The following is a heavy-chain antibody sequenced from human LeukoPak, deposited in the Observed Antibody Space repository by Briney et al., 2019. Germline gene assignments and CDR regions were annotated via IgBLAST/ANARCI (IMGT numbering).Heavy chain of an antibody. V-gene: IGHV6-1*01. CDR1: GDIVSSNSAA. CDR3: AREFEVFTTENYFDY. J-gene: IGHJ4*02. CDR2: TYYRSNLYN. Sequence: SQTLSLTCAISGDIVSSNSAAWNWIRQSPSRGLEWLVRTYYRSNLYNDYAVSVKSRITINPDTSKNQFSLQLNSVTPEDTAVYYCAREFEVFTTENYFDYWGQGTLVTVSS. D-gene: IGHD3-22*01.